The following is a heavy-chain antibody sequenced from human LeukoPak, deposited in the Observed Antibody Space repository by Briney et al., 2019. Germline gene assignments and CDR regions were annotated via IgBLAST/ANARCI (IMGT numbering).Heavy chain of an antibody. V-gene: IGHV3-73*01. CDR2: IRDKGYGHAT. CDR1: GFTFSDSA. D-gene: IGHD2-8*01. Sequence: GGSLRLSCAGSGFTFSDSAIHWVRQASGKGLEWVGRIRDKGYGHATAYAASVKGRFTLSRDDSKNTAYLQMNSLKTEDTALYYCTTPNEGNWFDPWGQGTLVTVSS. J-gene: IGHJ5*02. CDR3: TTPNEGNWFDP.